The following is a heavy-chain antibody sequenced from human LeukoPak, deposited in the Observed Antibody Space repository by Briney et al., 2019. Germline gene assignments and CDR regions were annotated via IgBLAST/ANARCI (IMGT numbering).Heavy chain of an antibody. CDR2: FDPEDGET. Sequence: GASVKVSCKASGYTLTELSMHWVRQAPGKGLEWMGGFDPEDGETIYAQKFQGRVTMAEDTSTDTAYMELSSLRSEDTAVYYCATGIAAAEIFDYWGQGTLVTVSS. CDR3: ATGIAAAEIFDY. CDR1: GYTLTELS. J-gene: IGHJ4*02. V-gene: IGHV1-24*01. D-gene: IGHD6-13*01.